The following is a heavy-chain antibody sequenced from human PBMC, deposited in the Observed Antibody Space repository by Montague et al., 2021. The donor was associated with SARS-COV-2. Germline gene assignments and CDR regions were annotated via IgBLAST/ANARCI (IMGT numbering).Heavy chain of an antibody. D-gene: IGHD6-19*01. CDR3: ARRSIAVAYYFDN. J-gene: IGHJ4*02. CDR2: MYHTRTT. V-gene: IGHV4-4*02. CDR1: GASISSTNW. Sequence: SETLSLTCTVSGASISSTNWWTCVRQPPGEGLVWIGEMYHTRTTNYNPSLMSRVTISQDETKNQFSLKMTSVTAADTAVYYCARRSIAVAYYFDNWGQGTLVPVSS.